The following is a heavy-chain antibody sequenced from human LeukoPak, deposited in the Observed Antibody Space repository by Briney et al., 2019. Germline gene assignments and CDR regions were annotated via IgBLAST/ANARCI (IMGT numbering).Heavy chain of an antibody. Sequence: PGGSLRLSCAASGFTFSSIAMSWVRQAPGKGLEWVSAIRSNGETAYNVASVKGRFTISRDKARQTLYLQMNSLRVEDTAIYSCARDVPLGRHCTPTSCLGAFDIWGQGTMVTVSS. D-gene: IGHD2-2*01. J-gene: IGHJ3*02. CDR2: IRSNGETA. CDR3: ARDVPLGRHCTPTSCLGAFDI. CDR1: GFTFSSIA. V-gene: IGHV3-23*01.